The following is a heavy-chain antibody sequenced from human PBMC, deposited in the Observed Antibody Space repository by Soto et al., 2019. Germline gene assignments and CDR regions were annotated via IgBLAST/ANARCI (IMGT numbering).Heavy chain of an antibody. V-gene: IGHV3-30*18. CDR1: GFTFSSYG. D-gene: IGHD6-19*01. CDR3: SKDRPVAAPHFDF. J-gene: IGHJ4*02. Sequence: GGSLRLSCAASGFTFSSYGMHWVRQAPGKGLEWVAVISYDGSNKYYADSVKGRFTISRDNSKNTLYLQMNSLRAEDTAVYYSSKDRPVAAPHFDFSGQGTLVTVSS. CDR2: ISYDGSNK.